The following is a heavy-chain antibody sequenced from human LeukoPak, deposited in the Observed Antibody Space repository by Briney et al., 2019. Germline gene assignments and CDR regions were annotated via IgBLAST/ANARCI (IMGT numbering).Heavy chain of an antibody. CDR3: ARDLAYGDDGL. CDR2: ISSSSSYI. CDR1: GSTLSNYS. D-gene: IGHD4-17*01. J-gene: IGHJ4*02. Sequence: PGGSLRLSCAASGSTLSNYSMNWVRQAPGKGLEWVAFISSSSSYIFYADSLKGRFTISRDNAKNSLYLQMNSLRADDTAVYYCARDLAYGDDGLWGQGTLVTVSS. V-gene: IGHV3-21*01.